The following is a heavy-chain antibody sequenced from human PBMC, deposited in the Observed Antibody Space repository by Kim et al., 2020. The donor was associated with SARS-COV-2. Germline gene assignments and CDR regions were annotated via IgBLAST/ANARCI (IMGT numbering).Heavy chain of an antibody. CDR3: AREGVWQQLANWFDP. V-gene: IGHV3-33*01. D-gene: IGHD6-13*01. CDR1: GFKFTNYA. CDR2: IWYDGSNK. J-gene: IGHJ5*02. Sequence: GGSLRLSCAASGFKFTNYAMHWVRQAPGKGLEWVAVIWYDGSNKLYADSVKGRFTISRDDSKKSLYLQMNSLRADDTGLYFCAREGVWQQLANWFDPWGQGTLVTVSS.